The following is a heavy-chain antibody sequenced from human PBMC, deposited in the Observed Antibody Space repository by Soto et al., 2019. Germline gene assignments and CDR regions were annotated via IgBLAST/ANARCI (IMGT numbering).Heavy chain of an antibody. J-gene: IGHJ5*02. CDR2: IFYTGST. Sequence: PSERLSLAFAVTAGSISSSSWKWIRQATGKRLEWIGCIFYTGSTNFNPSLESRVAMSLDTSKNQFSLRLSSVTAADTAVYYCARCVQANGVITQDKWLAPWGQGTRVTVSS. CDR3: ARCVQANGVITQDKWLAP. CDR1: AGSISSSS. D-gene: IGHD3-10*01. V-gene: IGHV4-59*08.